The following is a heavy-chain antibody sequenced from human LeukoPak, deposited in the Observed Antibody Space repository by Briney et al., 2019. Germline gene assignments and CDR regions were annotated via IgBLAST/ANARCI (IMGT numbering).Heavy chain of an antibody. J-gene: IGHJ5*02. CDR2: IGTGGDT. Sequence: WESLRLSCAASGFPFSSYDMHWVRQAPGKGLEWISDIGTGGDTYYPGSVKGRFTISRENSKNSLYLQMNSLSAGDTAVYYCARGNTRSWFDTWGQGSLSTVSS. CDR1: GFPFSSYD. V-gene: IGHV3-13*01. CDR3: ARGNTRSWFDT.